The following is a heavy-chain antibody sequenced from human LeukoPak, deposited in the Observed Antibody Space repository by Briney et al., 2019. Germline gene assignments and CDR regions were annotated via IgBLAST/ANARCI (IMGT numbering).Heavy chain of an antibody. CDR2: IYYSGST. Sequence: SETLSLTCTVSGGSISSSSYYWGWIRQPPGKGLEWIGSIYYSGSTYYNPSLKSRVTISVDTSKNQFSLKLSSVTAADTAVYYCARGHYYDSSGSKWGFDYWGQGTLVTVSS. V-gene: IGHV4-39*01. CDR3: ARGHYYDSSGSKWGFDY. CDR1: GGSISSSSYY. D-gene: IGHD3-22*01. J-gene: IGHJ4*02.